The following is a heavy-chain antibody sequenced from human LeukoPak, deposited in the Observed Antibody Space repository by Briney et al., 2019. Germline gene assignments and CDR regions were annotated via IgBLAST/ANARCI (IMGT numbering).Heavy chain of an antibody. CDR3: AKLTLGVAGTPYFDY. J-gene: IGHJ4*02. D-gene: IGHD6-19*01. Sequence: GASVKVSCKASGYTFTSYGITWVRQAPGQGLEWMGWINGYNDNTKYAQKFQGRVTMTTDTSTSTAYMELRSLRSDDTVVYYCAKLTLGVAGTPYFDYWGQGTLVTVSS. CDR1: GYTFTSYG. V-gene: IGHV1-18*01. CDR2: INGYNDNT.